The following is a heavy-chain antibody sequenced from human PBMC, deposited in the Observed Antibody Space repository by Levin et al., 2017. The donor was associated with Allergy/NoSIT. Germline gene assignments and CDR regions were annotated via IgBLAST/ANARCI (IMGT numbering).Heavy chain of an antibody. Sequence: SQTLSLTCTVSGGSISSYYWSWLRQPPGKGLEWIGYIYYSGSTNYNPSLKSRVTISVDTSKNQFSLKLSSVTAADTAVYYCARGPQYYYDSSGYNPFDPWGQGTLVTVSS. D-gene: IGHD3-22*01. V-gene: IGHV4-59*01. J-gene: IGHJ5*02. CDR2: IYYSGST. CDR1: GGSISSYY. CDR3: ARGPQYYYDSSGYNPFDP.